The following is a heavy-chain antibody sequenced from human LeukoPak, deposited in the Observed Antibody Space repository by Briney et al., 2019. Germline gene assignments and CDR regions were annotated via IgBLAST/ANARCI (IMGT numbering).Heavy chain of an antibody. V-gene: IGHV5-51*01. CDR3: ARHPRDSSGYPHFDY. Sequence: GASLKISFQGSGCRFNSYWIGWVRQMPGKGLEWRGVIYPGDSDTSYRPSFQGQFTIPASKSIRAAYLQWSSLKASDTVMYYCARHPRDSSGYPHFDYWGQGTLVTVPS. D-gene: IGHD3-22*01. CDR1: GCRFNSYW. J-gene: IGHJ4*02. CDR2: IYPGDSDT.